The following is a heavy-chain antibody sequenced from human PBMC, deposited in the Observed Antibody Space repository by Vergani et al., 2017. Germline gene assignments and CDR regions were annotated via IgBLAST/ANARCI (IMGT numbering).Heavy chain of an antibody. CDR2: INSDGSSS. CDR1: GFTFSSYW. V-gene: IGHV3-74*01. D-gene: IGHD5-18*01. CDR3: AKDRRRAMAYGGDFDY. Sequence: EVQLVESGGGLVQPGGSLRLSCAASGFTFSSYWMHWVRQAPGKGLVWVSRINSDGSSSSYADSVKGRFTISRDNAKNTLYLQMNSLRAEDTAVYYCAKDRRRAMAYGGDFDYWGQGTLVTVSS. J-gene: IGHJ4*02.